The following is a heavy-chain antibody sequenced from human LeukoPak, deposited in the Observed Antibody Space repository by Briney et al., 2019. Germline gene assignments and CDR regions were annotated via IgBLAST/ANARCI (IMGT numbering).Heavy chain of an antibody. V-gene: IGHV4-39*07. D-gene: IGHD3-22*01. CDR1: GGSISSSSYY. Sequence: PSETLSLTCTVSGGSISSSSYYWGWIRQPPGKGLEWIGSIYYSGSTYYNPSLKSRVTISVDTSKNQFSLKLSSVTAADTAVYYCAGDFPTYDSSGYYYNVEAFDIWGQGTMDTVSS. CDR3: AGDFPTYDSSGYYYNVEAFDI. CDR2: IYYSGST. J-gene: IGHJ3*02.